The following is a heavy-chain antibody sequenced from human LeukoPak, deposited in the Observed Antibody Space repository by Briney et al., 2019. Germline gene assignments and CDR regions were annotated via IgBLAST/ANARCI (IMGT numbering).Heavy chain of an antibody. CDR1: GFTFSSYT. V-gene: IGHV3-23*01. CDR2: ITTSDGNA. D-gene: IGHD7-27*01. CDR3: AKDGGLWVSAHWGDS. J-gene: IGHJ4*02. Sequence: GGSLRLSCAASGFTFSSYTMSWVRQAPGKGLEWVSTITTSDGNAYYADSVKGRFTVSRDNSKNTLFLQMNSLRAEDTAVYYCAKDGGLWVSAHWGDSWGRGTLVTVSS.